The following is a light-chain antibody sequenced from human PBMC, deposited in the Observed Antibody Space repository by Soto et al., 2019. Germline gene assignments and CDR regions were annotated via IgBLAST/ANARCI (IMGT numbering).Light chain of an antibody. Sequence: DIQMTQSPSSLSASVGDRVTITCRASQSNSSRLAWYQRNAGKAPEQLIDDASSLESGVPSRFSGSGSATEFTLTVSSLRPDDFAAYYCQQYNNYWTFGQGTKVDIK. CDR1: QSNSSR. CDR3: QQYNNYWT. J-gene: IGKJ1*01. CDR2: DAS. V-gene: IGKV1-5*01.